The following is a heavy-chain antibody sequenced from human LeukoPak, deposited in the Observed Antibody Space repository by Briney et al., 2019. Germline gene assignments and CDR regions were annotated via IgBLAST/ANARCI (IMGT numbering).Heavy chain of an antibody. CDR1: GGSISTYF. J-gene: IGHJ5*02. V-gene: IGHV4-59*01. Sequence: PSETLSLTCTVSGGSISTYFWNWIRQPPGKGLEWIGYVYYNGNTNYNPSLKSRLTISVDTSKNQFSLKLTSVTAADTAVYYFVKDRAAAGGWLDPRGQGALVTVSS. CDR2: VYYNGNT. CDR3: VKDRAAAGGWLDP. D-gene: IGHD6-13*01.